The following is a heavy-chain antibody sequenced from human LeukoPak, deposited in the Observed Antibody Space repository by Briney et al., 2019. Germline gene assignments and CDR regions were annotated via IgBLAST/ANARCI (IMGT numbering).Heavy chain of an antibody. V-gene: IGHV3-9*01. D-gene: IGHD1-26*01. Sequence: GRSLRLSCAASGFTFDDYAMHWVGQAPGKGVEGVSGISWNSGSIAYADSVKGRFTISRDNAKNSLYLQMNSLRAEDTALYYCAKDIYSGTSGPVDYWGQGTLVTVSS. CDR2: ISWNSGSI. J-gene: IGHJ4*02. CDR1: GFTFDDYA. CDR3: AKDIYSGTSGPVDY.